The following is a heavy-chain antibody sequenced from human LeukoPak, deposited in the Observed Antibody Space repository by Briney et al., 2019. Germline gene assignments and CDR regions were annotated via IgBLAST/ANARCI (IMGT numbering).Heavy chain of an antibody. D-gene: IGHD3-22*01. CDR2: IWYDGSKK. CDR3: ARQQYYYDSSGPDYYYYYMDV. J-gene: IGHJ6*03. V-gene: IGHV3-33*01. Sequence: GRSLRLSCAASGCTFSSYGMHWVRQAPGKGREWVAVIWYDGSKKYYADSVKGRFTISRDNSKNTLYLQMNSLRAEDTAVYYCARQQYYYDSSGPDYYYYYMDVWGKGTTVTVSS. CDR1: GCTFSSYG.